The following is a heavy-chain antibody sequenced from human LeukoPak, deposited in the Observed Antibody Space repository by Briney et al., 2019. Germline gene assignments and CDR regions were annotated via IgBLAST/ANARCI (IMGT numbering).Heavy chain of an antibody. Sequence: PSETLSLTCTVSGGSISSSYYYWGCTRHPPGKGLKWIGNIYYSGSTYYNPSLKSRVTISVDTSKNQFSLKLRSVTAADTAVYYCARESSGSSARDYWGQGTLVTVSS. CDR2: IYYSGST. D-gene: IGHD3-10*01. J-gene: IGHJ4*02. CDR3: ARESSGSSARDY. CDR1: GGSISSSYYY. V-gene: IGHV4-39*07.